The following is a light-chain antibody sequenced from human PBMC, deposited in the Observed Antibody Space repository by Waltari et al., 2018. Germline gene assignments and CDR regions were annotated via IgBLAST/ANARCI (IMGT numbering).Light chain of an antibody. Sequence: QSVLTQPPSVSGAPGQRVTISCPGSSSNIGAGYDVHWYQQLPGTAPKLLIYGNSKRPSGVPDRFSGSKSGTSASLAITGLQAEDEADYYCQSYDSSLRVFGGGTKLTVL. J-gene: IGLJ3*02. V-gene: IGLV1-40*01. CDR1: SSNIGAGYD. CDR2: GNS. CDR3: QSYDSSLRV.